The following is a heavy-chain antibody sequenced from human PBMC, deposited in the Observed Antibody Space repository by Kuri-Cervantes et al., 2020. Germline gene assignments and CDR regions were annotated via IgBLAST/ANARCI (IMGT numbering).Heavy chain of an antibody. CDR3: ARGTLRFLEWLIGDGEYYFDY. Sequence: SQTLSLTCAVYGGSFSGYYWSWIRQPPGKGLEWIGEINYSGSTNYNPSLKSRVTTSVDTSKNQFSLKLSSVTAADTAVYYCARGTLRFLEWLIGDGEYYFDYWGQGTLVTVSS. V-gene: IGHV4-34*01. CDR1: GGSFSGYY. D-gene: IGHD3-3*01. CDR2: INYSGST. J-gene: IGHJ4*02.